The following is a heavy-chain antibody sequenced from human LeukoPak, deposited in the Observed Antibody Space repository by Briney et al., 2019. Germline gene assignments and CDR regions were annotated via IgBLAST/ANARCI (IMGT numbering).Heavy chain of an antibody. Sequence: EASVKVPCKASGGTFSSYAISWVRQAPGQGLEWMGGIIPIFGTANYAQKFQGRVTITADVSTSTAYMELSSLRSEDTAVYYCARDSSDSSGYFNYWGQGTLVTVSS. V-gene: IGHV1-69*01. CDR3: ARDSSDSSGYFNY. CDR1: GGTFSSYA. CDR2: IIPIFGTA. D-gene: IGHD3-22*01. J-gene: IGHJ4*02.